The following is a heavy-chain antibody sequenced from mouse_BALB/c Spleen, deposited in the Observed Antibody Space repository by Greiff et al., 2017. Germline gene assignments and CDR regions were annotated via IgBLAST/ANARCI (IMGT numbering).Heavy chain of an antibody. CDR2: IWGGGST. CDR3: AREEGYGNYRAMDY. V-gene: IGHV2-6-4*01. J-gene: IGHJ4*01. D-gene: IGHD2-1*01. Sequence: VKVVESGPGLVAPSQSLSITCTVSGFSLSRYSVHWVRQPPGKGLEWLGMIWGGGSTDYNSALKSRLSISKDNSKSQVFLKMNSLQTDDTAMYYCAREEGYGNYRAMDYWGQGTSVTVSS. CDR1: GFSLSRYS.